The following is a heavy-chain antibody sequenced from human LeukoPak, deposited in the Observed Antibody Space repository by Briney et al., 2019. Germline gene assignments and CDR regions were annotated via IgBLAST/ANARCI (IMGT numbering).Heavy chain of an antibody. CDR2: IYYSGST. J-gene: IGHJ5*02. D-gene: IGHD3-3*01. Sequence: PSETLSLTCAVYGGSFSGYYWSWIRQPPGKGLEWIGYIYYSGSTNYNPSLKSRVTISVDTSKNQFSLKLSSVTAADTAVYYCARGSNYDFWSGSRVSWFDPWGQGTLVTVSS. CDR1: GGSFSGYY. V-gene: IGHV4-59*01. CDR3: ARGSNYDFWSGSRVSWFDP.